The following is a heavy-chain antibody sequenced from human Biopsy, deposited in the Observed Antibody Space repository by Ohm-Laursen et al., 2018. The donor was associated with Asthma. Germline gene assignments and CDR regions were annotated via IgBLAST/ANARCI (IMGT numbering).Heavy chain of an antibody. Sequence: SLRLSCAASGFTFSSYGMHWVRQAPGKGLEWVAVISYDGSNKYYADSVKGRFTIPRDNSKNTLYLQMNSLRAEDTAVYYCASRSSGPDFWSGYYYFDYWGQGTLVTVSS. CDR1: GFTFSSYG. CDR2: ISYDGSNK. J-gene: IGHJ4*02. D-gene: IGHD3-3*01. V-gene: IGHV3-30*03. CDR3: ASRSSGPDFWSGYYYFDY.